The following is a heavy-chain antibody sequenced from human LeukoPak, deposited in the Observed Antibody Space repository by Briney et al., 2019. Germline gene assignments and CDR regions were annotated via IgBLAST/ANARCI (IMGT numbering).Heavy chain of an antibody. D-gene: IGHD3-16*02. CDR3: AREYDHVWGSYRSVSYYFDY. J-gene: IGHJ4*02. Sequence: GGSLRLSCAASGFTSSSYAMHWVRQAPGKGLEWVAVISYDGSNKYYADSVKGRFTISRDNSKNTLYLQMNSLRAEDTAVYYCAREYDHVWGSYRSVSYYFDYWGQGTLVTVSS. V-gene: IGHV3-30-3*01. CDR1: GFTSSSYA. CDR2: ISYDGSNK.